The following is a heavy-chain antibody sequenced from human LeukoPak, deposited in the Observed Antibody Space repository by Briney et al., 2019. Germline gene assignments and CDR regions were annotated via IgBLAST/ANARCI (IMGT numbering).Heavy chain of an antibody. Sequence: GGSLRLSCAASGFTFSSYGMHWVRQAPGKGLEWVAVISYDGSNKYYADSVKGRFTISRDNSKNTLYLQMNSLRAEDTAVYYCAKSPNLLRFLEWLFFDYWGQGTLVTVSS. V-gene: IGHV3-30*18. D-gene: IGHD3-3*01. CDR1: GFTFSSYG. CDR2: ISYDGSNK. J-gene: IGHJ4*02. CDR3: AKSPNLLRFLEWLFFDY.